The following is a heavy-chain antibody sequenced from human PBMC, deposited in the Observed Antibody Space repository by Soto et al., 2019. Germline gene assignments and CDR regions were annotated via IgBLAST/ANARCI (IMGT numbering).Heavy chain of an antibody. D-gene: IGHD3-9*01. CDR2: IWYDGSNK. J-gene: IGHJ6*02. V-gene: IGHV3-33*01. CDR1: GFTFSSYG. CDR3: ARDTVNQYYDILTGTAYGMDV. Sequence: GGSLRLSCAASGFTFSSYGMHWVRQAPGKGLEWVAVIWYDGSNKYYADSVKGRFTISRDNSKNTLYLQMNSLRAEDTAVYYCARDTVNQYYDILTGTAYGMDVWGQGTTVTVSS.